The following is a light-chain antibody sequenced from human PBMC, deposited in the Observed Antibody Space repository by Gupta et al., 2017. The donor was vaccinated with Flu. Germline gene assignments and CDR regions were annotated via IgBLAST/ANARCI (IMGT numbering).Light chain of an antibody. Sequence: SITISGAGNSRDGGGYNYVSWYQQDPGKAPKLMMYDVTTRPSGVANRFSGSKSGNTGSLTISGLQAEEEADDYCSSYADVTPGVCGGGTKLT. CDR3: SSYADVTPGV. J-gene: IGLJ3*02. CDR1: SRDGGGYNY. V-gene: IGLV2-11*01. CDR2: DVT.